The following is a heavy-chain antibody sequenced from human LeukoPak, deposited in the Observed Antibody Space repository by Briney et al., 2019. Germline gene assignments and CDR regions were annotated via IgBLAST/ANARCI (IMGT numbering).Heavy chain of an antibody. CDR2: VSSSGTT. CDR3: AGVGNGGYGGFDY. Sequence: PSETLSLTCTVSSGSISSGDYYWSWIRQPPGKGLEWIGYVSSSGTTYYNPSLRSRITISVDSSKSQFSLNLSSVTASDTAVYYCAGVGNGGYGGFDYWGQGTLVTVSS. V-gene: IGHV4-30-4*01. D-gene: IGHD5-12*01. CDR1: SGSISSGDYY. J-gene: IGHJ4*02.